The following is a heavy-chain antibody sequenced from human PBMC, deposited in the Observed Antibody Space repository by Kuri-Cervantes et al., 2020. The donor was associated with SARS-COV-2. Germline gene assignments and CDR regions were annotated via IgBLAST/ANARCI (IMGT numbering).Heavy chain of an antibody. J-gene: IGHJ5*02. CDR1: GFTFSGHW. V-gene: IGHV3-74*01. D-gene: IGHD6-19*01. CDR2: INPDGSYT. Sequence: GESLKISCAASGFTFSGHWIHWVRQAPGKGLVWVSRINPDGSYTNNADSVKGRFTLSRDNAKNMLFLRMNSLRAEDTAVYYCAREVYSSGWYDPWGQGTLVTVSS. CDR3: AREVYSSGWYDP.